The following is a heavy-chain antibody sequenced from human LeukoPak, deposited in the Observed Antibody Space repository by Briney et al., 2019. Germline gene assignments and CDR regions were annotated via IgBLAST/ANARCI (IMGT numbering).Heavy chain of an antibody. D-gene: IGHD3-9*01. Sequence: GGSLRLSCAASGFTFSDYYMSWVRQAPGKGLEWVSVIYSGGSTYYADSVKGRFTISRDNSKNTLYLQMNSLRAEDTAVYYCARERPHYDILTGATTRYGMDVWGQGTTVTVSS. CDR1: GFTFSDYY. CDR2: IYSGGST. CDR3: ARERPHYDILTGATTRYGMDV. V-gene: IGHV3-53*01. J-gene: IGHJ6*02.